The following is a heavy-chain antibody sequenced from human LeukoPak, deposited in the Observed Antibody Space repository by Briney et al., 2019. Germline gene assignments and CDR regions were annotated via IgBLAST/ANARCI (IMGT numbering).Heavy chain of an antibody. CDR1: GFTFSSYG. V-gene: IGHV3-30*18. CDR3: AKDMAYSSSLAEDY. CDR2: ISYDGSNK. J-gene: IGHJ4*02. Sequence: GGSLRLSCAASGFTFSSYGMHWVRQAPGKGLEWVAVISYDGSNKYYADSVKGRLTISRDNSKNTLYLQMNSLRAEDTAVYYCAKDMAYSSSLAEDYWGQGTLVTVSS. D-gene: IGHD6-6*01.